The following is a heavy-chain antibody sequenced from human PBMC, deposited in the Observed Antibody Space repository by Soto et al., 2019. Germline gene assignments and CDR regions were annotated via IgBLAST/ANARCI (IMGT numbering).Heavy chain of an antibody. CDR3: ARVAY. CDR1: GFTFSRVS. Sequence: PWGSLRLSCEASGFTFSRVSMNCVRQVPWKGLEWVASISSGSSDTWYADSVKGRFIISRDNAQNSLFLQMNTLRPEDTAMYYCARVAYWGPGTQVTVSS. V-gene: IGHV3-21*01. CDR2: ISSGSSDT. J-gene: IGHJ4*02.